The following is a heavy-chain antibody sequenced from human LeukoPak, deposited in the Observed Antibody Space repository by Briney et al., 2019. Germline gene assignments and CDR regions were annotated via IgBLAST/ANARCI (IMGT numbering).Heavy chain of an antibody. V-gene: IGHV3-30*04. CDR2: ISVDGSAT. CDR3: ARDFGY. Sequence: PGRSLRLSCAASGFTFHNYAMNWLRQTPDRGLEWLVAISVDGSATNYADSVKGRFTISRDNSKDTLFLQMNSLRLEDSAVYYCARDFGYWGQGILVTVSS. J-gene: IGHJ4*02. CDR1: GFTFHNYA.